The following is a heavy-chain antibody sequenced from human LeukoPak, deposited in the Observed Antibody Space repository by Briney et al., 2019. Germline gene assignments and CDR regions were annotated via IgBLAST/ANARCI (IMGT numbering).Heavy chain of an antibody. CDR2: IYHSGST. CDR1: GGSISNYY. CDR3: ASGVVVPAARPFDY. J-gene: IGHJ4*02. V-gene: IGHV4-59*12. D-gene: IGHD2-2*01. Sequence: SETLSLTCTVSGGSISNYYWSWIRQPPGKGLEWIGYIYHSGSTYYNPSLKSRVTISVDRSKNQFSLKLSSVTAADTAVYYCASGVVVPAARPFDYWGQGTLVTVSS.